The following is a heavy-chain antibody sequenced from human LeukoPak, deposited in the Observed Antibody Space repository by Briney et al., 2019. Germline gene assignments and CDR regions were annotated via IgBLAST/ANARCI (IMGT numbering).Heavy chain of an antibody. CDR3: ARGRGGSGGYHQMSMRWFDP. Sequence: ASVKVSCKASGYTFTSYDINWVRQATGQGLEWMGWMNPNSGNIGYAQKFQGRVTMTRNTSISTAYMELSSLRSEDTAVYYCARGRGGSGGYHQMSMRWFDPWGQGTLVTVSS. V-gene: IGHV1-8*01. CDR1: GYTFTSYD. CDR2: MNPNSGNI. J-gene: IGHJ5*02. D-gene: IGHD3-10*01.